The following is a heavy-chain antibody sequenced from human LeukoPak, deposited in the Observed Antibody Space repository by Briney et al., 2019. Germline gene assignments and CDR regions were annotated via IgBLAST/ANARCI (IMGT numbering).Heavy chain of an antibody. CDR3: AKLEFANFVDIVVHYYYYMDV. D-gene: IGHD5-12*01. CDR2: IYHSGST. CDR1: GYSISSGYY. V-gene: IGHV4-38-2*02. Sequence: SETLSLTCTVSGYSISSGYYWGWIRQPPGKGLEWIGSIYHSGSTYYNPSLKSRVTISVDTSKNQFSLKLSSVTAADTAVYYCAKLEFANFVDIVVHYYYYMDVWGKGTTVTVSS. J-gene: IGHJ6*03.